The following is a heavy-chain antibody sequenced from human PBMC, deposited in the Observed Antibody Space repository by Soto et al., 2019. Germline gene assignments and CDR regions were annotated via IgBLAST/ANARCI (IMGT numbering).Heavy chain of an antibody. J-gene: IGHJ6*03. Sequence: ASVKVSCKASGYTFTSYDINWVRQATGQGLEWMGWMNPNSGNTGYAQKFQGRVTMTRNTSISTAYMELSSLRSEDTAWNYGARAVSYYDFWIVHNYNNYYMTSGAKGPRSPSP. V-gene: IGHV1-8*01. CDR2: MNPNSGNT. CDR1: GYTFTSYD. D-gene: IGHD3-3*01. CDR3: ARAVSYYDFWIVHNYNNYYMTS.